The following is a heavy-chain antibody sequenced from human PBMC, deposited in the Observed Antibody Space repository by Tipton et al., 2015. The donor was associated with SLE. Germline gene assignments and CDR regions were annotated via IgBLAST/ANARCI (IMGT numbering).Heavy chain of an antibody. CDR1: GGSFSGYY. V-gene: IGHV4-34*01. Sequence: TLSLTCAVYGGSFSGYYWSWIRQPPGKGLEWIGEINHRGSTNYNPSLKRRATISVDTPKTQFSLKLSSVTAADTAVYYCARGRALDAFDIWGQGTMVTVSS. CDR2: INHRGST. J-gene: IGHJ3*02. CDR3: ARGRALDAFDI.